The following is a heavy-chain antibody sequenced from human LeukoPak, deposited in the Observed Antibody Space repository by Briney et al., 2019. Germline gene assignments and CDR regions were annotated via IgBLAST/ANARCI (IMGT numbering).Heavy chain of an antibody. Sequence: GGSLRLSCAASGFTFDDYAMHWVRQAPGKGLEWVSLISGDGGSTYYADSVKGRFTISRDNSKNSLYLQMNSLRTEDTALYYCAKGSSIGGYYYYYGMDAWGQGTTVTVSS. CDR3: AKGSSIGGYYYYYGMDA. CDR1: GFTFDDYA. D-gene: IGHD2-21*01. V-gene: IGHV3-43*02. J-gene: IGHJ6*02. CDR2: ISGDGGST.